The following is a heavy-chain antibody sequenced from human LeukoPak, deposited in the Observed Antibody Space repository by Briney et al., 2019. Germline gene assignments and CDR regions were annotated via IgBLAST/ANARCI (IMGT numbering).Heavy chain of an antibody. V-gene: IGHV4-34*01. D-gene: IGHD3-22*01. CDR2: INHSGST. J-gene: IGHJ4*02. CDR1: GGSFSGYY. CDR3: AMGTYYYDSSGYRRYSDY. Sequence: SETLSLTCAVYGGSFSGYYWSWIRQPPGKGLEWIGEINHSGSTNYNPSLKSRVTISVDTSKNQFSLKLSSVTAADTAVYYCAMGTYYYDSSGYRRYSDYWGQGTLVTVSS.